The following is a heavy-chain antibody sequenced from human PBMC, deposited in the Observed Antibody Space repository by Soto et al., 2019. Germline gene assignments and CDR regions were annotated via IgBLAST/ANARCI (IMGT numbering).Heavy chain of an antibody. V-gene: IGHV3-74*01. CDR1: GFTFSSRW. J-gene: IGHJ4*02. D-gene: IGHD3-16*01. CDR2: IRPDGSTT. Sequence: PGGSLRLSCAASGFTFSSRWMHWVRQVPGKGLVWVSHIRPDGSTTRDADAVQGRFITSRDNSRNTLYLQMNSLRAEDTAVYYCVRDNNWGYDYWGQGILVTVSS. CDR3: VRDNNWGYDY.